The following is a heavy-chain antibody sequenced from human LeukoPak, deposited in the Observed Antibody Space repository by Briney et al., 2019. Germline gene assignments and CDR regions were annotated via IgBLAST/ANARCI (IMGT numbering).Heavy chain of an antibody. CDR2: ISGSGDSA. CDR3: AKFSGSYYYYYAMDV. D-gene: IGHD1-26*01. J-gene: IGHJ6*02. Sequence: GGSLRLSCAASGFTFSSYAMTWVRQAPGKGLEWVSAISGSGDSAYYADSVKGRFTISRDNSKNTLYLQMDGLGAENTAVYCAKFSGSYYYYYAMDVWGQGTTVTVSS. CDR1: GFTFSSYA. V-gene: IGHV3-23*01.